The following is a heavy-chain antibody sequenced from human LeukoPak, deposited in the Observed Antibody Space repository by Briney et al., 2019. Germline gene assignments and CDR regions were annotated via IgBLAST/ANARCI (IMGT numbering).Heavy chain of an antibody. CDR2: IRYDGSNK. D-gene: IGHD2/OR15-2a*01. CDR3: AKDKDPWKSTSISDFDY. Sequence: PGGSLRLSCAASGFTFSTYGMHWVRQAPGKGLEWVAFIRYDGSNKYYADSVKGRFTISRDNSKNTLYLQMNSLRAEDTAVYSCAKDKDPWKSTSISDFDYWGQGTLVTVSS. CDR1: GFTFSTYG. V-gene: IGHV3-30*02. J-gene: IGHJ4*02.